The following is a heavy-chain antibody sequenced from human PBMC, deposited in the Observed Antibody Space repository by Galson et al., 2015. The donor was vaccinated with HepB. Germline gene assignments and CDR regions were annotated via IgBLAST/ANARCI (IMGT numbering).Heavy chain of an antibody. J-gene: IGHJ5*02. Sequence: QSGAEVKKPGESLRISCKGSGYSFTSYWISWVRQMPGKGLEWMGRIDPSDSYTNYSPSFQGHVTISADKSISTAYLQWSSLKASDTAMYYCATGKEVDYYGLKGYNWFDPWGQGTLVTVSS. CDR1: GYSFTSYW. CDR3: ATGKEVDYYGLKGYNWFDP. V-gene: IGHV5-10-1*01. D-gene: IGHD3-10*01. CDR2: IDPSDSYT.